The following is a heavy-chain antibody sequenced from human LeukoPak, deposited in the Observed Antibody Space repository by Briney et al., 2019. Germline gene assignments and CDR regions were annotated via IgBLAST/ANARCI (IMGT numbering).Heavy chain of an antibody. CDR3: AREIEAVAAPLGH. J-gene: IGHJ4*02. V-gene: IGHV1-18*01. CDR2: ISGHNGNT. D-gene: IGHD6-19*01. Sequence: ASVTVSCKASAYTFTIYGVSWGRQAPGQGIEWLGWISGHNGNTNYAQKFQGRVTMTRDTSINTAFMELSRLKSDDTAVYFCAREIEAVAAPLGHWGQGTPVIVSS. CDR1: AYTFTIYG.